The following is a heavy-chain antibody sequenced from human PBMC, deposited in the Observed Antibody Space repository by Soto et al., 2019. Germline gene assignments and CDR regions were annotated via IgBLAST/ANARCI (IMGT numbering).Heavy chain of an antibody. J-gene: IGHJ4*02. CDR1: GGSISSGDYY. D-gene: IGHD3-22*01. Sequence: TLSLTCTVSGGSISSGDYYWSWIRQPLGKGLEWIGYIYYSGSTYYNPSLKSRVTISVDTSKNQFSLKLSSVTAADTAVYYCARDRTHYDSSGYTTGTYWGQGTLVTVSS. CDR3: ARDRTHYDSSGYTTGTY. CDR2: IYYSGST. V-gene: IGHV4-30-4*01.